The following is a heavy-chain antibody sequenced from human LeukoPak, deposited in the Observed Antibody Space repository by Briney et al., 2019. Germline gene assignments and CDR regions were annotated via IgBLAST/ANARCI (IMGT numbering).Heavy chain of an antibody. CDR2: ISNRGGST. J-gene: IGHJ4*02. Sequence: PGGSLRLSCAASGFTFSDFAMSWVRLAPGQGLKWVSTISNRGGSTNFADSVGGRFTISRDNSKNTLYLQMNSLRADDTALYYCTKDGLRGYDFDYWGQGVLVTVSS. D-gene: IGHD5-12*01. CDR1: GFTFSDFA. CDR3: TKDGLRGYDFDY. V-gene: IGHV3-23*01.